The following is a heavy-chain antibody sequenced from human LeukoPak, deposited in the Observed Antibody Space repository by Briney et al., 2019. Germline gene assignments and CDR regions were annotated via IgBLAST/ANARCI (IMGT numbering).Heavy chain of an antibody. CDR1: GGSISSYY. D-gene: IGHD5-12*01. CDR3: ARGYSGYQYFDY. V-gene: IGHV4-59*08. CDR2: IYYSGST. J-gene: IGHJ4*02. Sequence: SETLSLTCTVSGGSISSYYWSWIRQPPGKGLEWIGYIYYSGSTNYNPSLKSRVTISVDTSKNQFSLKLSSVTAADTAVYYCARGYSGYQYFDYWGQGTLVTVSS.